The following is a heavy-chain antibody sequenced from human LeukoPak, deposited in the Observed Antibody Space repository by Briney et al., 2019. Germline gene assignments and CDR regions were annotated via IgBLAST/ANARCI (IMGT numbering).Heavy chain of an antibody. CDR3: AYGGKSDRFDY. V-gene: IGHV3-33*01. CDR2: IWYDGSDK. D-gene: IGHD4-23*01. CDR1: GFTFSSYG. J-gene: IGHJ4*02. Sequence: GGSLRLSCAASGFTFSSYGMHWFRQAPGKGLEWVAVIWYDGSDKYYADSVKGRFTISRDNSKNVLYLQMNSLRAEDTAVYYCAYGGKSDRFDYWGQGTLVTVSS.